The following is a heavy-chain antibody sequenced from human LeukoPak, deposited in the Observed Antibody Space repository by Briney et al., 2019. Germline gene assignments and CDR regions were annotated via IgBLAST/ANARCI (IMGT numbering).Heavy chain of an antibody. CDR1: GFTFSSYA. Sequence: GGSLRLSCAASGFTFSSYAMSWVRQAPGKGLEWVSAISGSGGSTYYADPVKGRFTISRDNSKNTLYLQMNSLRAEDTAVYYCAKVYYGSGSYYDYWGQGTLVTVSS. V-gene: IGHV3-23*01. CDR3: AKVYYGSGSYYDY. CDR2: ISGSGGST. J-gene: IGHJ4*02. D-gene: IGHD3-10*01.